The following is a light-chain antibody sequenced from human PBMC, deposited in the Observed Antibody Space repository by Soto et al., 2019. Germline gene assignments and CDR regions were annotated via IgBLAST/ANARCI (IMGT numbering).Light chain of an antibody. V-gene: IGKV1-5*03. CDR3: QQFYRYPWT. CDR1: QSVDTC. CDR2: KAS. J-gene: IGKJ1*01. Sequence: DLQMTQSPSTLSASVGDRVTITCRASQSVDTCLAWYQQKPGKAPHLLIYKASSLETGVPSMFSGRGSVTAFTLTISSLQPDDFAADYCQQFYRYPWTFGQGTKVEIK.